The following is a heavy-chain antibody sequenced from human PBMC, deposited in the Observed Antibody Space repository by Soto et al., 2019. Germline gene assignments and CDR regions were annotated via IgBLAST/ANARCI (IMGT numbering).Heavy chain of an antibody. CDR1: GGSISSYY. CDR2: IYYSGST. V-gene: IGHV4-59*12. D-gene: IGHD6-19*01. Sequence: SETLSLTCTVSGGSISSYYWSWIRQPPGKGLEWIGYIYYSGSTNYSPSLKSRVTISVDTSKNQFSLKLSSVTAADTAVYYCARGSGPYYYGMDVWGQGTTVTVSS. J-gene: IGHJ6*02. CDR3: ARGSGPYYYGMDV.